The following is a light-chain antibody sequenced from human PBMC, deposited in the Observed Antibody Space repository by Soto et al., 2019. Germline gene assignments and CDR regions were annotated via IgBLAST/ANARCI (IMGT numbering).Light chain of an antibody. J-gene: IGLJ2*01. V-gene: IGLV2-8*01. Sequence: QSALTQPPSASGSPGQSVTISCTGTSSDVGTYNFVSWFQQNPGKAPKLMIYEVTKRPSGVPDRFSGSKSGNTASLTVSGLQAEDEADYYCKSYAGSNNFVVFGGGTQLTVL. CDR2: EVT. CDR1: SSDVGTYNF. CDR3: KSYAGSNNFVV.